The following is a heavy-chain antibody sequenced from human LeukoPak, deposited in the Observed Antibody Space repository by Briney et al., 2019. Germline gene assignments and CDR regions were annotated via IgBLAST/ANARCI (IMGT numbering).Heavy chain of an antibody. V-gene: IGHV3-7*05. Sequence: GGPLRLSCAASGFTFSSYWMSWVRQAPGKGLEWVANIKEDGSEKYYVDSVKGRFTISRDNAKNSLYLEVNSLRAEDTAVYYCGRVACGNYVWGQGALVTVSS. J-gene: IGHJ4*02. CDR1: GFTFSSYW. CDR2: IKEDGSEK. D-gene: IGHD4-11*01. CDR3: GRVACGNYV.